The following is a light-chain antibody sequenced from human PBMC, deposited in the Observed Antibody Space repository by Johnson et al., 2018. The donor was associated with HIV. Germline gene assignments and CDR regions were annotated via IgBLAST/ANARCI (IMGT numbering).Light chain of an antibody. Sequence: QSVFTQSPSVSAAPGQKVTISCSVSSSTIGNNYVSWYQVLPGTAPKLLIYKNNERPSGIPDRFSGSKSGTSATLGITGLQTGDEADYYCGTWDTSLSAGVVVGTGTKVTVL. CDR3: GTWDTSLSAGVV. J-gene: IGLJ1*01. CDR2: KNN. V-gene: IGLV1-51*02. CDR1: SSTIGNNY.